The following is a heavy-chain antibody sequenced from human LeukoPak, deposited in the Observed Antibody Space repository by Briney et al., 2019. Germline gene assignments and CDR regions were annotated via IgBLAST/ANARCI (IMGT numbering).Heavy chain of an antibody. V-gene: IGHV1-46*01. D-gene: IGHD3-9*01. CDR1: GYTFTSYY. J-gene: IGHJ6*03. CDR2: INPSGGST. CDR3: ARAYYDILTGYRGYYYMDV. Sequence: EASVKVSCKASGYTFTSYYMHWVRQAPGQGLEWMGIINPSGGSTSYAQKFQGGVTMTRDMSTSTVYMELSSLRSEDTAVYYCARAYYDILTGYRGYYYMDVWGKGTTVTVSS.